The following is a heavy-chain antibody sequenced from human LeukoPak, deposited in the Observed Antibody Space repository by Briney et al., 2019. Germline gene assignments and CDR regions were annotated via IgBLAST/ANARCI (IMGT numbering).Heavy chain of an antibody. J-gene: IGHJ5*02. CDR3: ARDRSVSYYDSSGYYSPTFDP. CDR2: INPNSGGT. V-gene: IGHV1-2*02. CDR1: GYTFTGYY. Sequence: ASVKVSCKASGYTFTGYYMHWVRQAPGQGLEWMGWINPNSGGTNYAQKFQGRVTMTRDTSISTAYMELSRLRSDDTAVYYCARDRSVSYYDSSGYYSPTFDPWGQGTLVTVSS. D-gene: IGHD3-22*01.